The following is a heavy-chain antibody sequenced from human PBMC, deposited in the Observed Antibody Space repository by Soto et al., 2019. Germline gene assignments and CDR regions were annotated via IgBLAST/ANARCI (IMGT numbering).Heavy chain of an antibody. Sequence: QVQLVQCGAEVKKPGASVKVSCKASGYTFTSYAMHWVRQAPGQRREWMGWINAGNGNTKYSQKFQGRVTITRDTSASTAYMELSSLRSEDTAVYYCARAGLTGGGVDYWGQGTLVTVSS. V-gene: IGHV1-3*01. D-gene: IGHD7-27*01. CDR3: ARAGLTGGGVDY. J-gene: IGHJ4*02. CDR1: GYTFTSYA. CDR2: INAGNGNT.